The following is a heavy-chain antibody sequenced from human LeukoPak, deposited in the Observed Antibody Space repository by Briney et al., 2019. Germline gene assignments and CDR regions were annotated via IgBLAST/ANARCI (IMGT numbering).Heavy chain of an antibody. D-gene: IGHD3-22*01. CDR1: APTFSNFE. CDR2: ISHSGKTI. J-gene: IGHJ4*02. CDR3: ARVSPYDSTAANNDY. Sequence: GGSLRLSCAASAPTFSNFEMNRVRQAPGKGLEWVPYISHSGKTIYYANSVKGRFTISRDNAKNSLYLQMNSLRAEDTAVYYCARVSPYDSTAANNDYWGQGTLVIVSS. V-gene: IGHV3-48*03.